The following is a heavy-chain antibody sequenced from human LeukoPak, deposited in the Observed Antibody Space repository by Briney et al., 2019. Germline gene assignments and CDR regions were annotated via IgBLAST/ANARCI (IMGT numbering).Heavy chain of an antibody. CDR3: ARGNGLRAPYYYDSSGYRLDY. CDR1: GGTFSSYA. V-gene: IGHV1-69*04. J-gene: IGHJ4*02. CDR2: IIPILGIA. Sequence: SVKVSCKASGGTFSSYAISWVRQAPGQGLEWMGRIIPILGIANYAQKFQGRVTITADKSTSTAYMELSSPRSEDTAVYYCARGNGLRAPYYYDSSGYRLDYWGQGTLVTVSS. D-gene: IGHD3-22*01.